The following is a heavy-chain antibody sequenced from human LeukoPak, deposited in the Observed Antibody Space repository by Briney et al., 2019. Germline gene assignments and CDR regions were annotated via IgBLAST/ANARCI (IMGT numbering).Heavy chain of an antibody. J-gene: IGHJ6*02. CDR2: IYYSGST. CDR1: GGSISSSSYY. Sequence: SETLSLTCTVSGGSISSSSYYWGWIRQPPGKGLVWLGSIYYSGSTYYNPSLKSRVTISVDTSKNQFSLKLSSVTAADTAVYYCARSIAARRPMRLPGTYGMDVWGQGTTVTVSS. D-gene: IGHD6-6*01. V-gene: IGHV4-39*01. CDR3: ARSIAARRPMRLPGTYGMDV.